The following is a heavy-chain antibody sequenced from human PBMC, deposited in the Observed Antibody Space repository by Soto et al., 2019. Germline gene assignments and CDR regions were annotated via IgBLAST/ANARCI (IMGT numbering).Heavy chain of an antibody. CDR2: IYHSGST. D-gene: IGHD1-1*01. CDR1: GCSISSGGYS. V-gene: IGHV4-30-2*01. Sequence: TLSLTCAVSGCSISSGGYSWSLIRQPPGKGLEWIGYIYHSGSTYYNPSLKSRVTISVDRSKNQFPLKLSSVTAADTAVYYCARVREGYDAFDIWGQGTMVTVSS. CDR3: ARVREGYDAFDI. J-gene: IGHJ3*02.